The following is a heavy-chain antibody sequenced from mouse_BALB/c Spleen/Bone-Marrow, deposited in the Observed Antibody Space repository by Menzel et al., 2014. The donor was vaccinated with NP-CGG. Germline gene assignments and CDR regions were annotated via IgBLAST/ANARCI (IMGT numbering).Heavy chain of an antibody. Sequence: QVQLQQSGAELVKPGASVKLSCKASGYTFTSYYMYWVKQRPGQGLEWIGGINPSNRGTNLNEKFKSKATLTVDKSSSTAYMQLSSLTSEDSAVYYCTRDHYYYGSSYWYFDVWGAGTTVTVSS. V-gene: IGHV1S81*02. CDR3: TRDHYYYGSSYWYFDV. D-gene: IGHD1-1*01. CDR1: GYTFTSYY. J-gene: IGHJ1*01. CDR2: INPSNRGT.